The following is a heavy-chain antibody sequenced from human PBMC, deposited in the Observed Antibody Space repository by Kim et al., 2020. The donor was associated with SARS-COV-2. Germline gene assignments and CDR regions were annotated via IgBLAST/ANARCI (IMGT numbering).Heavy chain of an antibody. Sequence: ASVKVSCKTSGYSFSTYSMTWVRQAPGQGLEWMGWITVDIGKTKYSQKFQGRVTMTADKSTDTAYMELRGLTSDDTAVYYCVRGGGPLVVFDQWGQGTLVTVS. CDR1: GYSFSTYS. D-gene: IGHD3-16*01. CDR2: ITVDIGKT. CDR3: VRGGGPLVVFDQ. J-gene: IGHJ5*02. V-gene: IGHV1-18*01.